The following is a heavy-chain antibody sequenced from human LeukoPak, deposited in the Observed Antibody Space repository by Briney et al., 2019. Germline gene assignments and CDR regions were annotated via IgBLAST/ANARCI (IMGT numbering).Heavy chain of an antibody. CDR1: GGSFSGYY. Sequence: PSETLSLTCAVYGGSFSGYYWSWIRQPPGKGLEWIGEINHSGSTNYNPSLKSRVTISVDTSKNQFSLKLSSVTAADTAVYYCARRTGVVVPAAIPKRGNWFDPWAREPWSPSPQ. CDR2: INHSGST. V-gene: IGHV4-34*01. J-gene: IGHJ5*02. CDR3: ARRTGVVVPAAIPKRGNWFDP. D-gene: IGHD2-2*02.